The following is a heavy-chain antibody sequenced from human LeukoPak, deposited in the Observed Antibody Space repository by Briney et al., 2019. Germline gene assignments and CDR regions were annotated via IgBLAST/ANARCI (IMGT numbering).Heavy chain of an antibody. CDR2: INSDGYSI. Sequence: RGGPLRLSCVASGSTFTGDGMHWVGQARAKGLVWVSRINSDGYSITYADSVKGRFTISRDNAKNTLYLQMNSLRAEDTAIYYCAKGKVVTGIDYWGQGTLVTVSS. J-gene: IGHJ4*02. D-gene: IGHD2-21*02. CDR1: GSTFTGDG. V-gene: IGHV3-74*03. CDR3: AKGKVVTGIDY.